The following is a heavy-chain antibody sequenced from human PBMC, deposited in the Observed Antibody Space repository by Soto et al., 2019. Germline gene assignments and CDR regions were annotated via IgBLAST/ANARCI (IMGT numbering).Heavy chain of an antibody. CDR1: GASISSGDYF. CDR2: IYDSGSS. Sequence: SETLSLTCTVSGASISSGDYFWSWIRQSPGKGLQWIGYIYDSGSSYYNPSLKSRVTMSMDTSKNQFSLRLTSVTAADTAVYFCAREPLAHSYFDLWGQGTLVTVSS. J-gene: IGHJ4*02. V-gene: IGHV4-30-4*01. CDR3: AREPLAHSYFDL.